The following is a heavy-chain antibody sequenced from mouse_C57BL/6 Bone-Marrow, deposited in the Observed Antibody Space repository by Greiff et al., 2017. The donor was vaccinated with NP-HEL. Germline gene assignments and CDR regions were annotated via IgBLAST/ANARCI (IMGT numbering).Heavy chain of an antibody. Sequence: QVQLQQSGAELARPGASVKLSCKASGYTFTSYGISWVKQRTGQGLEWIGEIYPRSGNTYYNEKFKGKATLTADKSSSTAYMELRSLTSEDSAVYFCARRSNYGNMDYWGQGTSVTVSS. V-gene: IGHV1-81*01. J-gene: IGHJ4*01. D-gene: IGHD1-1*01. CDR1: GYTFTSYG. CDR3: ARRSNYGNMDY. CDR2: IYPRSGNT.